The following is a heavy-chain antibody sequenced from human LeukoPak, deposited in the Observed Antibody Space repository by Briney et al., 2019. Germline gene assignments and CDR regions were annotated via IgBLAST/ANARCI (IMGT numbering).Heavy chain of an antibody. Sequence: PSQTLSLTCTVSGASISSYYWSWIRQPPGKGLEWIGYIYYSGSTNYNPSLKSRVTISVDTSKNQFSLKLYSATAADTAVYFCARQKPYSSTWYIDYWGQGTLVTVSS. D-gene: IGHD6-13*01. V-gene: IGHV4-59*08. CDR1: GASISSYY. CDR3: ARQKPYSSTWYIDY. J-gene: IGHJ4*02. CDR2: IYYSGST.